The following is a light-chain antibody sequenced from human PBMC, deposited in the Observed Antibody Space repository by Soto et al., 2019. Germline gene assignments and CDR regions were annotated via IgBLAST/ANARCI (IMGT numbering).Light chain of an antibody. CDR2: LNSDGSH. CDR3: QTWGTGILGVV. V-gene: IGLV4-69*01. CDR1: SGHSSYA. J-gene: IGLJ2*01. Sequence: QPVLTQSPSASASLGASVKVTCTLSSGHSSYAIAWHQQQPEKGPRYLMKLNSDGSHSKGDGIPDRFSGSSSGAERYLTISSLQSEDEADYYCQTWGTGILGVVFGGGTKLTVL.